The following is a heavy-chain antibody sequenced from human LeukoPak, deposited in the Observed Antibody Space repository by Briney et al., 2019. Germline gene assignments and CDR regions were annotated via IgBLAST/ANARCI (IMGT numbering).Heavy chain of an antibody. J-gene: IGHJ5*02. CDR3: ARRAAASWGLIWFDP. CDR2: IYPSDSDT. D-gene: IGHD3-16*01. V-gene: IGHV5-51*03. Sequence: PGESLKISCKGSGYSFTSYWIGWVRQMPGKGLEWMGIIYPSDSDTRYSPSFQGKVTISDEKSISTAYLQWSSLKASDTAMYYCARRAAASWGLIWFDPWGQGTQVTVSS. CDR1: GYSFTSYW.